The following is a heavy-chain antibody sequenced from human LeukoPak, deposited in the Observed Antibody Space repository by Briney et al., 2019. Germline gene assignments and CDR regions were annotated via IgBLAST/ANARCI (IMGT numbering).Heavy chain of an antibody. CDR1: GGTFSSYA. CDR3: ARNGDNDAGMDV. D-gene: IGHD4-17*01. V-gene: IGHV1-69*13. Sequence: SVKVSCKASGGTFSSYAISWVRQAPGQGLEWMGGIIPIFGTANYAQKFQGRVTITADESTSTAYMELSSLRSEDTAVYYCARNGDNDAGMDVWGKGTTVTVSS. CDR2: IIPIFGTA. J-gene: IGHJ6*04.